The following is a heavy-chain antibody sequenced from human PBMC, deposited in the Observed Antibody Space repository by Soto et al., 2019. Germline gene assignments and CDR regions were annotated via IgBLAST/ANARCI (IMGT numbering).Heavy chain of an antibody. J-gene: IGHJ5*02. CDR1: GGSFSGYY. Sequence: SETLSLTCAVYGGSFSGYYWSWMRHPPGKGLEWIGEINHSGSTNYNPSLKSRVTISVDTSKNQFSLKLSSVTAADTAVYYCARGQGGIAAAGTRYNWFDPWGQGTLVTVSS. CDR3: ARGQGGIAAAGTRYNWFDP. CDR2: INHSGST. D-gene: IGHD6-13*01. V-gene: IGHV4-34*01.